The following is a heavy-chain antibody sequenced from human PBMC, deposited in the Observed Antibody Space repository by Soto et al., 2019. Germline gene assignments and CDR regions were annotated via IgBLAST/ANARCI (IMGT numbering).Heavy chain of an antibody. CDR2: IVVGSGNT. D-gene: IGHD3-9*01. V-gene: IGHV1-58*02. Sequence: SVKVSCKASGFTFTSSAMQWVRQARGQRLEWIGWIVVGSGNTNYAQKFQERVTITRDMSTSTAYMELSSLRSEDTAVYYCAAASYYDILSPLAFDIWGQGTMVTVSS. CDR1: GFTFTSSA. J-gene: IGHJ3*02. CDR3: AAASYYDILSPLAFDI.